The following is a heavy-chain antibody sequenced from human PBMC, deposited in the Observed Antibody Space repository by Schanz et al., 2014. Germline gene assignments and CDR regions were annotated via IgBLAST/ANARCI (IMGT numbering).Heavy chain of an antibody. D-gene: IGHD3-3*01. Sequence: EVQLVESGGGLVQPGGSLRLSCAASGFTFSTYWMSWVRQAPGKGLEWVANIKQDESERSYVDSVKGRFTISRDNAKNSLYLQMNSLRAEDTAVYYCARDKGGYYPFGYWGQGTLVTVSS. V-gene: IGHV3-7*01. J-gene: IGHJ4*02. CDR2: IKQDESER. CDR1: GFTFSTYW. CDR3: ARDKGGYYPFGY.